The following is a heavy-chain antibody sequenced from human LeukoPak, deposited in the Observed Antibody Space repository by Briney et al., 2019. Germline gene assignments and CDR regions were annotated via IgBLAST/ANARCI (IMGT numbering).Heavy chain of an antibody. CDR2: ISAFNGNT. V-gene: IGHV1-18*01. Sequence: ASVKVSCKASGYTFTSYGISWVRQAPGQGLEWIGWISAFNGNTNYAQKVQGRVTMTTDTSTNTAYMELRSLTSDDTAVYYCARDLRHYYDSDGYYYHFDYWGQGTLVTVSS. J-gene: IGHJ4*02. D-gene: IGHD3-22*01. CDR3: ARDLRHYYDSDGYYYHFDY. CDR1: GYTFTSYG.